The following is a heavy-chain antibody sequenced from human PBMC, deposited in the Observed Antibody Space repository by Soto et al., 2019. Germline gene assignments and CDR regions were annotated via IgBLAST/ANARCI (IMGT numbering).Heavy chain of an antibody. V-gene: IGHV3-30-3*01. J-gene: IGHJ5*02. CDR2: ISYDGSNK. CDR1: GFTFSSYA. CDR3: ARDYPGIPTNYDFWSGYYTQSRHNWFDP. D-gene: IGHD3-3*01. Sequence: GGSLRLSCAASGFTFSSYAMHWVRQAPGKGLEWVAVISYDGSNKYYADSVKGRFTISRDNSKNTLYLQMNSLRAEDTAVYYCARDYPGIPTNYDFWSGYYTQSRHNWFDPWGQGTLVTVSS.